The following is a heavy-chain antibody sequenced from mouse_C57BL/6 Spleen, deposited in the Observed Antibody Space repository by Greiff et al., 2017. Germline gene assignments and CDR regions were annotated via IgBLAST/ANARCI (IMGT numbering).Heavy chain of an antibody. D-gene: IGHD2-5*01. CDR2: IYPGSGST. CDR3: ARVSYYSNYLDY. J-gene: IGHJ2*01. Sequence: VQLQQPGAELVKPGASVKMSCKASGYTFTSYWITWVKQRPGQGLEWIGDIYPGSGSTNYNEKFKSKATLTVDTASSTAYMQLSSLTSEDSAVYYCARVSYYSNYLDYWGQGTTLTVSS. CDR1: GYTFTSYW. V-gene: IGHV1-55*01.